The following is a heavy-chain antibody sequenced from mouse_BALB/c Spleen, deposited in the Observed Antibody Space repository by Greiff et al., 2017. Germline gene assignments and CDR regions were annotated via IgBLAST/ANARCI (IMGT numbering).Heavy chain of an antibody. J-gene: IGHJ3*01. CDR1: GYTFSSYW. Sequence: QVTLKESGAELMKPGASVKISCKATGYTFSSYWIEWVKQRPGHGLEWIGEILPGSGSTNYNEKFKGKATFTADTSSNTAYMQLSSLTSEDSAVYYCARWDAYYGNHPLAYWGQGTLVTVSA. D-gene: IGHD2-10*01. CDR3: ARWDAYYGNHPLAY. CDR2: ILPGSGST. V-gene: IGHV1-9*01.